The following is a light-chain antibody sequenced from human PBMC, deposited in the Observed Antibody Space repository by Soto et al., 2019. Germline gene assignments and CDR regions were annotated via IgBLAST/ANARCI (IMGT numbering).Light chain of an antibody. CDR1: QSVSSSY. Sequence: EIVLTQSPGTLSLSPGEGATLSCRASQSVSSSYFAWYQQKPGQAPRLLVYGVSSRATGIPDRFSGSGSGTDFTLTISRLEPEDFAVYYCQQYGSSPWTFGQGTKVEIK. J-gene: IGKJ1*01. CDR3: QQYGSSPWT. CDR2: GVS. V-gene: IGKV3-20*01.